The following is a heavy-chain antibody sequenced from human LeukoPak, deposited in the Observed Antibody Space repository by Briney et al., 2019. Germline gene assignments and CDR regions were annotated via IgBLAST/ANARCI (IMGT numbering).Heavy chain of an antibody. J-gene: IGHJ4*02. CDR1: GFTFSSYS. CDR2: ISSSGSII. Sequence: GGSLRLSCAASGFTFSSYSMNWVRQAPGKGLAWVSYISSSGSIIYYADSVKGRFTISRDNAKNSLYLQMNSLRAEDTAVYYCARDDPYCTGGTCFDYWGQGTLVTVSS. V-gene: IGHV3-48*01. D-gene: IGHD2-8*02. CDR3: ARDDPYCTGGTCFDY.